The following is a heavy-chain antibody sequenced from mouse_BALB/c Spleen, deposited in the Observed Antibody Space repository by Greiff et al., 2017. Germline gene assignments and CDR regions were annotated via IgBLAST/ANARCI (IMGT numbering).Heavy chain of an antibody. Sequence: VQPKQSGAEPGRPGALGKLSCKASGLNIKDYYMQRVKQRPEQGLEWIGWIDPENGSTKYESKFQGKASITADTSSNTAYLQLSSLTSEDSAVYYCARGHGNYVYFDYWGQGTTLTVSA. J-gene: IGHJ2*01. CDR1: GLNIKDYY. D-gene: IGHD2-1*01. CDR2: IDPENGST. V-gene: IGHV14-1*02. CDR3: ARGHGNYVYFDY.